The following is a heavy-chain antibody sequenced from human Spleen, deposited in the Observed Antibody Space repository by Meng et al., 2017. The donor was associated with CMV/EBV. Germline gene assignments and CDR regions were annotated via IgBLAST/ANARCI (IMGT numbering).Heavy chain of an antibody. Sequence: GSLRLSCAVYGGSFSGFYWSWIRQPPGKGLEWIRAISHSGSTNYKPSLKSRVTISVDTSKNQFSLKLSSVTAADTAVYYCARGGPLMDVWGQGTTVTVSS. V-gene: IGHV4-34*01. J-gene: IGHJ6*02. CDR2: ISHSGST. CDR3: ARGGPLMDV. CDR1: GGSFSGFY.